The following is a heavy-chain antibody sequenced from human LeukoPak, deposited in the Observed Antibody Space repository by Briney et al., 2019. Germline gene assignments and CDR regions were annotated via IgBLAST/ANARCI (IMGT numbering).Heavy chain of an antibody. Sequence: GGSLRLSCTASGFTFGDYAMTWVRQAPGKGLEWVGFIRSKAYGGTTDYAASVKGRFSISRDDSKTIAYLEMNSLKTEDTAVYYCSRVGEERRGFDYWGQGTLVTVPS. J-gene: IGHJ4*02. CDR1: GFTFGDYA. CDR2: IRSKAYGGTT. CDR3: SRVGEERRGFDY. V-gene: IGHV3-49*04. D-gene: IGHD3-16*01.